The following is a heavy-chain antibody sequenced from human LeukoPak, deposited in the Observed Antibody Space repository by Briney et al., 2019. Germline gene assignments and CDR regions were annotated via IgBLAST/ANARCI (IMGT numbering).Heavy chain of an antibody. CDR1: GFTFSSSW. D-gene: IGHD1-7*01. CDR2: MNGDGRTI. V-gene: IGHV3-74*01. J-gene: IGHJ2*01. Sequence: GVSLRLSCAASGFTFSSSWMHWVRQGPGKGLVWVARMNGDGRTINYADSVKGRFTISRDNAKNTLYLQMNSLRAEDAAVYYCARAGNYYFDLWGRGTLVTVSS. CDR3: ARAGNYYFDL.